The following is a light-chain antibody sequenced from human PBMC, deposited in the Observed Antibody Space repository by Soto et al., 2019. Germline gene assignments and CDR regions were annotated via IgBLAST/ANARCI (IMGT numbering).Light chain of an antibody. J-gene: IGLJ3*02. CDR3: NSFTSRNTLV. Sequence: QSALTQPASVSGSPGQSITISCTGTSSDIGAYNFVSWYQQHPGKVPKVIIYEVSNRPSGVPDRFSGSKSGNTASLTISGLQADDEADYYCNSFTSRNTLVFGGGPKVTVL. CDR1: SSDIGAYNF. CDR2: EVS. V-gene: IGLV2-14*01.